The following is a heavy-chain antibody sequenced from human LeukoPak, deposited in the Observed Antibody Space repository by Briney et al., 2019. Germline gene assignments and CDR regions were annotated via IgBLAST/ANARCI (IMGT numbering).Heavy chain of an antibody. CDR1: GFTFSSYA. D-gene: IGHD3-22*01. Sequence: GGSLRLSCAASGFTFSSYAMSWVRQAPGKGLDWVSAISGSGGSTSYADSVKGRFTISRDNSKNTLYLQMNSLRAEDTAVYYCAKDYYDSSGYFDYWGQGTLVTVSS. J-gene: IGHJ4*02. CDR3: AKDYYDSSGYFDY. CDR2: ISGSGGST. V-gene: IGHV3-23*01.